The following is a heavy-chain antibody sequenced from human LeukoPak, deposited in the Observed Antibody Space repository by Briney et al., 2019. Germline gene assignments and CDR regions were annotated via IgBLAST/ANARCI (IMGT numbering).Heavy chain of an antibody. CDR1: GFTFSNAW. J-gene: IGHJ4*02. D-gene: IGHD3-10*01. Sequence: PGGSLRLSCAASGFTFSNAWMSWVRQAPGKGLEWVGRIKSKTDGGTTDYAAPVKGRFTISRDDSKNTLYLQMNSLRAEDTAVYYCAKDSYASGSHGDWGQGTLVTVSS. CDR3: AKDSYASGSHGD. CDR2: IKSKTDGGTT. V-gene: IGHV3-15*01.